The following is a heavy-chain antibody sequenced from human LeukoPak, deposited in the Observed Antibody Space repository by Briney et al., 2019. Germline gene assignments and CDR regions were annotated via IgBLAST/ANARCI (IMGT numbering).Heavy chain of an antibody. CDR2: IDWDDDK. D-gene: IGHD6-19*01. J-gene: IGHJ5*02. CDR3: ARMSSSSGWYSPFDP. V-gene: IGHV2-70*11. Sequence: SESGPTLVNPTQTLTLTCTFSGFSLSTSGMCVSWIRQPPGKALEWLARIDWDDDKYYSTSLKTRLTISKDTSKNQVVLTMTNMDPVDTATYYCARMSSSSGWYSPFDPWGQGTLVTVSS. CDR1: GFSLSTSGMC.